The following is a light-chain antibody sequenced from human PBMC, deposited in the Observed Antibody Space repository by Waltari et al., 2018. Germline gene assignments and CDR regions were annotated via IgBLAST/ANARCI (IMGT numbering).Light chain of an antibody. Sequence: QSALTQPASVPGSPGSSLTISCTGTSSDVGGYNSVSCYPQTQGKAPKLIIYDVSNRPSGVSDRFSGSKSGDTASLTISGLQAEDEADYYCNSYTSSSTWVFGGGTKLTVL. CDR3: NSYTSSSTWV. CDR1: SSDVGGYNS. CDR2: DVS. J-gene: IGLJ3*02. V-gene: IGLV2-14*03.